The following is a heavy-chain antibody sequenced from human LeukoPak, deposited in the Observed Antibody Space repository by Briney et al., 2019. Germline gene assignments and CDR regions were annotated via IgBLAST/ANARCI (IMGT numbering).Heavy chain of an antibody. CDR1: GFSFTTYW. Sequence: PGGSLRLSCAASGFSFTTYWMSWVRQAPGKGLEWVAKIKQDGTEKYYVDSVKGRFTISRDNAKNSLYLQMNSLRVEDTAVNYCAKLAKYFYGSETYYFFEHWGQGTPVTASS. D-gene: IGHD3-10*01. CDR2: IKQDGTEK. V-gene: IGHV3-7*01. CDR3: AKLAKYFYGSETYYFFEH. J-gene: IGHJ4*02.